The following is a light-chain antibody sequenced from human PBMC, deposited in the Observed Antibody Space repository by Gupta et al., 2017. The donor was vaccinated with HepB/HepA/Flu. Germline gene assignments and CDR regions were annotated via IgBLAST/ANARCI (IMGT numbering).Light chain of an antibody. CDR3: SSYTTSNTDV. J-gene: IGLJ1*01. V-gene: IGLV2-18*02. CDR2: EVD. Sequence: QSALTPPPSVSGSPGQSVTISCTGTSSDIGSYNRVSWYQQSPGTAPKLIIYEVDNRPPGVPDRFSGSKSGNTASLTISGLQTEDEADYYCSSYTTSNTDVFGVGTKVTVL. CDR1: SSDIGSYNR.